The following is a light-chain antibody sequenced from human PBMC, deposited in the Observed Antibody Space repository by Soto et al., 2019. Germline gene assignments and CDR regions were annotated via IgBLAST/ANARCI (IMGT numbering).Light chain of an antibody. CDR2: DAS. Sequence: DIQMTQSPSSLSASVGDRVTITCQASPDISNYLNWYQQKPWKAPKLLIYDASNLETGATSRFSGRGSVTDFTFTISSLQPEDIATYYCQQYYNRPPFPFSPGTKVDIK. V-gene: IGKV1-33*01. J-gene: IGKJ3*01. CDR3: QQYYNRPPFP. CDR1: PDISNY.